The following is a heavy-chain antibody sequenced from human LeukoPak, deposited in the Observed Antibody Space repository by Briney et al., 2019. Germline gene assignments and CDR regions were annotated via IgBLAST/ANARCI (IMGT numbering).Heavy chain of an antibody. CDR2: ISSSSIYT. D-gene: IGHD6-13*01. J-gene: IGHJ4*02. V-gene: IGHV3-21*01. CDR3: AVSSSSGSGYFDY. Sequence: GGSLRLSCAVSGFTFSRYSMNWVRQAPGKGLDWVSFISSSSIYTYYADSVKGRFTISRDNAKNSLYLQMNSLRAEDTAVYYCAVSSSSGSGYFDYWGQGTLVTVSS. CDR1: GFTFSRYS.